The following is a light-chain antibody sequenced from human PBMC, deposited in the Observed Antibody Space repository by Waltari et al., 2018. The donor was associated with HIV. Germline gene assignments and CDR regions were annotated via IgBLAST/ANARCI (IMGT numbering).Light chain of an antibody. V-gene: IGKV2-28*01. CDR2: LGS. CDR1: QSLLHRTGSNY. Sequence: DIVMTQSPLSLPVTPGEPASISCRSSQSLLHRTGSNYLDWYLQKPGQSPQLLIYLGSNRASGVSDRFSGSGSGTDFTLTINWMQAEDVAVYYCQQYYIDPFTFGPGTRV. CDR3: QQYYIDPFT. J-gene: IGKJ3*01.